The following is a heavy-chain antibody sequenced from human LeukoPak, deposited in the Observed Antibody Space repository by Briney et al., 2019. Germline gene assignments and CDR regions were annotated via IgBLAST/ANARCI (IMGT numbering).Heavy chain of an antibody. Sequence: GGSLRLSCAASGFTFSSYAMHWVRQAPGKGLEWVAVISYDGSNKYYADSVKGRFTISRDNSKNTLYLQMNSLRAEDTAVYYCARGVAAAGRALDYWGQGTLVTVSS. V-gene: IGHV3-30*04. CDR3: ARGVAAAGRALDY. CDR1: GFTFSSYA. CDR2: ISYDGSNK. D-gene: IGHD6-13*01. J-gene: IGHJ4*02.